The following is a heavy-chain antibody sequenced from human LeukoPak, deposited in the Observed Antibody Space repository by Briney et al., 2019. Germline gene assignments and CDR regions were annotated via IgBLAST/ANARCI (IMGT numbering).Heavy chain of an antibody. Sequence: GGSLRLSCAASGFTFTDYWMTWVRQAPGKGLEWVANIKQDGSEKYYVDSVKGRFTISRDNAKNSLYLQMNSLRAEDTAVYYCARDGFSRISIFGVVSDAFDIWGQGTMVTVSS. CDR3: ARDGFSRISIFGVVSDAFDI. D-gene: IGHD3-3*01. V-gene: IGHV3-7*01. CDR1: GFTFTDYW. J-gene: IGHJ3*02. CDR2: IKQDGSEK.